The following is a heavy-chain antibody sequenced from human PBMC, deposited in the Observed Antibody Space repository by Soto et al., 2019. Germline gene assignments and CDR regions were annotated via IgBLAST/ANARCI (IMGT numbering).Heavy chain of an antibody. CDR1: GFTLSSYG. CDR2: IWYDGSKK. CDR3: WRWVYIGY. D-gene: IGHD1-26*01. V-gene: IGHV3-33*01. J-gene: IGHJ4*02. Sequence: QVQLVESGGGVVQPGRSLRLSCAAAGFTLSSYGMHWVRQAPGKGLEWVAVIWYDGSKKDYVDSVKGRFTISRDTSKNTLYLQMDRLRAEDTAVYFCWRWVYIGYWGQGTLVTVSS.